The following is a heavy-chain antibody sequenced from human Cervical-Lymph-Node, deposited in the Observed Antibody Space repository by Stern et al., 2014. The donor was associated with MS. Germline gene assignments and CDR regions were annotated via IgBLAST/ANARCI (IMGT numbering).Heavy chain of an antibody. CDR2: INTNTGSP. D-gene: IGHD6-13*01. CDR3: ARGAGPEQGRWFDP. V-gene: IGHV7-4-1*02. Sequence: QVQLVQSGSELKKPGASVTVSCKASGYTFTDYGMNWMRQAPGQGLEWMGWINTNTGSPSYAQGFTGRFVFSLETSVSTAYLKISSLKGEDTAVYYCARGAGPEQGRWFDPWGQGTLVIASS. CDR1: GYTFTDYG. J-gene: IGHJ5*02.